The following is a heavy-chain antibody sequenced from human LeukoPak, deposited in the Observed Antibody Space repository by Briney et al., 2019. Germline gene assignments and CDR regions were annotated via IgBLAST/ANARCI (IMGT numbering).Heavy chain of an antibody. CDR2: IIPIFGTA. V-gene: IGHV1-69*13. CDR1: GGTFSSYA. CDR3: ARARRYYYDSSIDP. Sequence: ASVKVSCKASGGTFSSYAISWVRQAPGQGLEWMEGIIPIFGTANYAQKFQGRVTITADESTSTAYMELSSLRSEDTAVYYCARARRYYYDSSIDPWGQGTLVTVSS. D-gene: IGHD3-22*01. J-gene: IGHJ5*02.